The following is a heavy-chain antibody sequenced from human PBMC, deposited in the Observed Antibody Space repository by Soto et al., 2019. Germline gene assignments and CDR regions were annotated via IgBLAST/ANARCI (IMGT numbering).Heavy chain of an antibody. V-gene: IGHV4-61*08. CDR3: ARWGRSSGSSSAFDI. D-gene: IGHD3-22*01. J-gene: IGHJ3*02. CDR2: IYYTGIA. CDR1: GDSVTTGDYY. Sequence: KPSETLSLTCSVSGDSVTTGDYYWTWIRQPPGKGLEWIGHIYYTGIAKYNPSLESRVTISQDTSKNQFSLRLTSVTAADTAVYYCARWGRSSGSSSAFDIWGQGTMVTVSS.